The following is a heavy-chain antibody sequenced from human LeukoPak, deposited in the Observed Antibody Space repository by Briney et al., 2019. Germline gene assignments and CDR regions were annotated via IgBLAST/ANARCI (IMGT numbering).Heavy chain of an antibody. J-gene: IGHJ4*02. Sequence: SETLSLTCGVYGGSFSGYYYSWIRQPPGKGLEWIGEINHSGYTNYNPSLKSRVTISVDTSKNHFSLKLGSVTAADTAVYYCARRAYNYQFDYWGQGTLVTVSS. CDR3: ARRAYNYQFDY. V-gene: IGHV4-34*01. D-gene: IGHD5-24*01. CDR2: INHSGYT. CDR1: GGSFSGYY.